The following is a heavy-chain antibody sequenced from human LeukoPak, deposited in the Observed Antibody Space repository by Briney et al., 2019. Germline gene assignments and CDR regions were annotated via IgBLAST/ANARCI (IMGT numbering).Heavy chain of an antibody. D-gene: IGHD3/OR15-3a*01. CDR2: INPNSGGT. CDR1: GYTFTGYY. J-gene: IGHJ4*02. CDR3: ARMDLGRNYFDY. Sequence: ASVKVSCKASGYTFTGYYMHWVRQAPGQGLEWMGRINPNSGGTNYAQKFQGRVTMTRDTSISTAYMELSRLRSDDTAVYYCARMDLGRNYFDYWGQGTLVTVSS. V-gene: IGHV1-2*02.